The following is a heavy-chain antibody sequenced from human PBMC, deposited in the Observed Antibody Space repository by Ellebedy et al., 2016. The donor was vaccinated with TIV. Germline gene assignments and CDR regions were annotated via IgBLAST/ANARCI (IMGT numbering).Heavy chain of an antibody. CDR2: IKHGGSEK. CDR1: GFTFKNYW. J-gene: IGHJ3*02. Sequence: GGSLRLXCAASGFTFKNYWMTWVRQAPGKGLEWVTNIKHGGSEKYYVDSVKGRFTVSRDNAKNSLFLQMSSLRVEDTAVYYCARNNHGAYGGGDAFDIWGQGTMVTVSS. V-gene: IGHV3-7*01. D-gene: IGHD4-17*01. CDR3: ARNNHGAYGGGDAFDI.